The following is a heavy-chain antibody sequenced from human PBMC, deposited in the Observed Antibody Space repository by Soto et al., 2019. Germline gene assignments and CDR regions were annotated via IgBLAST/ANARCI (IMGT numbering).Heavy chain of an antibody. CDR2: IHSSGST. CDR3: ARDQGVAAAGITWFDP. J-gene: IGHJ5*02. CDR1: CASMNSYH. V-gene: IGHV4-4*07. Sequence: SETLSLTCTFSCASMNSYHWSWIRQPAGKGLEWIGHIHSSGSTNYNPSLKSRVTMSVDTSKNQFSLRLMSLTAADTAVYYCARDQGVAAAGITWFDPWGQGSLVTVSS. D-gene: IGHD6-13*01.